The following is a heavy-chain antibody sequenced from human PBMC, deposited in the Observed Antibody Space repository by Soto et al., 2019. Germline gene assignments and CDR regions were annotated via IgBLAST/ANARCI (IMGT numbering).Heavy chain of an antibody. CDR1: GFTFTSSA. J-gene: IGHJ5*02. CDR2: IVVGSGNT. V-gene: IGHV1-58*01. Sequence: GASVKVSCKASGFTFTSSAVQWVRQARGQRLEWIGWIVVGSGNTNYAQKFQERVTITRDMSTSTAYMELSSLRSEDTAVYYCAAESGYYDSSGYPWGQGTLVTVS. D-gene: IGHD3-22*01. CDR3: AAESGYYDSSGYP.